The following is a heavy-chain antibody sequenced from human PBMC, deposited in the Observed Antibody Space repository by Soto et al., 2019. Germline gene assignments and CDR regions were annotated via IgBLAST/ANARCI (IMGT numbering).Heavy chain of an antibody. CDR2: ISPNHGKA. J-gene: IGHJ5*02. D-gene: IGHD2-2*01. V-gene: IGHV1-69*04. CDR1: GYTFSSDG. Sequence: GSSVKRSCKAAGYTFSSDGITWGRLAPGQGLEWMGRISPNHGKANYAQKFQGRVTITADKSTSTAYMELSSLRSEDTAVYYCASSLVVVPAAMDPWGQGTLVTVSS. CDR3: ASSLVVVPAAMDP.